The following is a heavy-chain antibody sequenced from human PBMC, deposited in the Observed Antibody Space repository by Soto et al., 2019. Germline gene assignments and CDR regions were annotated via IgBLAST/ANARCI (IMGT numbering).Heavy chain of an antibody. D-gene: IGHD5-12*01. Sequence: EVQLLESGGGLVQPGGSLRLSCAASGFTFSSYAMSWVRQAPGKGLEWVSAISGSGGSTYYADSVKGRFTISRDNSKNTLYLQMNSMRAEDTAVYYCAKGHGDGFESGYDFGCDYWGQGTLVTVSS. CDR3: AKGHGDGFESGYDFGCDY. J-gene: IGHJ4*02. CDR1: GFTFSSYA. V-gene: IGHV3-23*01. CDR2: ISGSGGST.